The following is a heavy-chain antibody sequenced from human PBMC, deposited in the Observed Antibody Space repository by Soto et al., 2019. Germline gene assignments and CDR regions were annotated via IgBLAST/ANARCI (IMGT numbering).Heavy chain of an antibody. J-gene: IGHJ4*02. CDR2: IFWDDDK. V-gene: IGHV2-5*02. D-gene: IGHD6-13*01. CDR1: GFSLDTSPTG. Sequence: SGPTLVNPTQTLTLTCTFSGFSLDTSPTGVGWIRQPPGKALEWLGLIFWDDDKRYRPSLQRRLTITKDTSKNQVVLKMTDMDPVDTATYYCIHTDDIFGAAGTDYWGQGALVTVSS. CDR3: IHTDDIFGAAGTDY.